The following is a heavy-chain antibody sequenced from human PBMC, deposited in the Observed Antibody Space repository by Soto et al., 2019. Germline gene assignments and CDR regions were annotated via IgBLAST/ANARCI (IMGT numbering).Heavy chain of an antibody. J-gene: IGHJ5*02. CDR2: IYYSGST. D-gene: IGHD3-10*01. V-gene: IGHV4-31*03. CDR1: GGSISSGGYY. CDR3: AMTMGRNWFDP. Sequence: SETLSLTCTVSGGSISSGGYYWSWIRQHPGKGLEWIGYIYYSGSTYYDPSLKSRVTMTTDTSTSTAYMELRSLRSDDTAVYYCAMTMGRNWFDPWGQGTLVTVSS.